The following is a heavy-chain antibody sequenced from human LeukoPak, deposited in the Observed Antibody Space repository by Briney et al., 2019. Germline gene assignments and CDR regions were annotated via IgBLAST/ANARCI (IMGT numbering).Heavy chain of an antibody. CDR1: GGSLSPYY. Sequence: SETLSLTCSVSGGSLSPYYGTWIRQPPGKGLEWIGYIYYSGTTRYNPSLNSRVTISLETSKNQFSLRLTSVTAADTAIYYCARLDSGDHGNIPHWGQGTLVTVSS. J-gene: IGHJ1*01. D-gene: IGHD1-26*01. CDR3: ARLDSGDHGNIPH. CDR2: IYYSGTT. V-gene: IGHV4-59*08.